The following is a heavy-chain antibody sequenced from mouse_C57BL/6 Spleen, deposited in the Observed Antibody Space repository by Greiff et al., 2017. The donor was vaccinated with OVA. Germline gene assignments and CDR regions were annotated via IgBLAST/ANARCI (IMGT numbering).Heavy chain of an antibody. J-gene: IGHJ3*01. Sequence: QVQLQQPGAELVKPGASVKLSCKASGYTFTSYWMHWVKQRPGQGLEWIGMIHPTSGSTNYNEKFKSKATLTVDKSSSTAYMQLSSLTSEDSAVYYCAREGYDGYYGGFAYWGQGTLVTVSA. CDR2: IHPTSGST. V-gene: IGHV1-64*01. D-gene: IGHD2-3*01. CDR3: AREGYDGYYGGFAY. CDR1: GYTFTSYW.